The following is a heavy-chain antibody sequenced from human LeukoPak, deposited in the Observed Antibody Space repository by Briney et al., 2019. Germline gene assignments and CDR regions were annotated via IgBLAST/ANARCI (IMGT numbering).Heavy chain of an antibody. CDR1: GFPFSSYW. Sequence: PGGSLRLSCAASGFPFSSYWMSWVRQAPGKGLEWVANIKQDGGEKFYVDSVKGRFTISRGNAKNSLYLQMNSLRAEDTAVYYCAREDHSNYNYWGQGTLVTVSS. CDR3: AREDHSNYNY. J-gene: IGHJ4*02. V-gene: IGHV3-7*01. D-gene: IGHD4-11*01. CDR2: IKQDGGEK.